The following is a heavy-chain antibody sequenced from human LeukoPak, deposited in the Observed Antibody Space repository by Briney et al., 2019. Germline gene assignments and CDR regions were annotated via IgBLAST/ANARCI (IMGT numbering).Heavy chain of an antibody. D-gene: IGHD5-12*01. CDR2: ISGGGSVT. V-gene: IGHV3-23*01. J-gene: IGHJ4*02. Sequence: GGSLRLSCAASGFTFSSYAMSWVRQAPGKGLEWVSAISGGGSVTSYADSVKGRFTISRDNSKNTLYLQMNSLRAEDTAVYYCAKGNSGYNSGHYYHFFDYWGQGTLVTVSS. CDR1: GFTFSSYA. CDR3: AKGNSGYNSGHYYHFFDY.